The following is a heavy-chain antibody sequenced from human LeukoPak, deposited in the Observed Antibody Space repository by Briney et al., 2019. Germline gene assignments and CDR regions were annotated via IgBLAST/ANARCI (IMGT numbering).Heavy chain of an antibody. Sequence: SETLSLTCTVSGCSITGYYWSWIRQHPGKGLEWIGYIYYSGSTYYNPSLKSRVTISVDTSKNQFSLKLSSVTATDTAMYYCARHGSGWYRQAVDYWGQGTLVTVSS. J-gene: IGHJ4*02. V-gene: IGHV4-59*08. CDR3: ARHGSGWYRQAVDY. D-gene: IGHD6-19*01. CDR1: GCSITGYY. CDR2: IYYSGST.